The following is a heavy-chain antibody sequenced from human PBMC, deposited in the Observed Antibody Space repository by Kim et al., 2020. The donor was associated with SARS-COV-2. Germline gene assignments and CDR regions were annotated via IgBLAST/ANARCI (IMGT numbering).Heavy chain of an antibody. D-gene: IGHD2-2*01. CDR1: GGSVSSGSYY. CDR3: ARDSTVVVPAAMGGVFDY. J-gene: IGHJ4*02. V-gene: IGHV4-61*01. Sequence: ETLSLTCTVSGGSVSSGSYYWSWIRQPPGKGLEWIGYIYYSGSTNYNPSLKSRVTISVDTSKNQFSLKLSSVTAADTAVYYCARDSTVVVPAAMGGVFDYWGQGTLVTVSS. CDR2: IYYSGST.